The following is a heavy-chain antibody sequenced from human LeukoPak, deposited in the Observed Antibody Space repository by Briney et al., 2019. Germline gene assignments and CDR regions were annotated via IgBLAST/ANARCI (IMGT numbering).Heavy chain of an antibody. J-gene: IGHJ4*02. CDR1: GFTFSSSW. CDR2: INQDGSVK. V-gene: IGHV3-7*01. Sequence: GGSLRLSGAASGFTFSSSWMSWVRQAPGKGLEWVANINQDGSVKHSVDSVKGRFTISRDNAKNSLFLEMNSLRAEDTAVYFCASGDVFDYWGQGTLVTVSS. D-gene: IGHD4-17*01. CDR3: ASGDVFDY.